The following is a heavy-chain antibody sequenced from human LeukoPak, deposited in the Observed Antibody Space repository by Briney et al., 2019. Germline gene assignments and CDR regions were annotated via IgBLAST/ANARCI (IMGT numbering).Heavy chain of an antibody. J-gene: IGHJ6*03. CDR3: AKGLGCTGSSCFSKRYYYFYYMDV. D-gene: IGHD2-8*02. CDR2: LAPSGETT. V-gene: IGHV3-23*01. CDR1: GFTFTTYD. Sequence: GGSLTLSCATSGFTFTTYDMAWVRQAPGKGLEWAAALAPSGETTYYADSVRGRFTISRDNSKNRLYLQLNSLRVEDTAVYYCAKGLGCTGSSCFSKRYYYFYYMDVWGKGTTVTVSS.